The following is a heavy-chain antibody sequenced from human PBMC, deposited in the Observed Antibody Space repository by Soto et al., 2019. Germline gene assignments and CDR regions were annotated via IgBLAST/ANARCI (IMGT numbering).Heavy chain of an antibody. Sequence: HLGGSLRLSCAASGFTFSSYGMHWVRQAPGKGLEWVAVISYDGSNKYYADSVKGRFTISRDNSKNTLYLQMNSLRAEDTAVYYCAKALISWVAEYYYYGMDVWGQGTTVTVSS. CDR2: ISYDGSNK. V-gene: IGHV3-30*18. CDR3: AKALISWVAEYYYYGMDV. CDR1: GFTFSSYG. J-gene: IGHJ6*02. D-gene: IGHD3-16*01.